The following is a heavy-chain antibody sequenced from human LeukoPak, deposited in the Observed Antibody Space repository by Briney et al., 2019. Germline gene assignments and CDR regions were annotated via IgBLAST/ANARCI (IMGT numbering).Heavy chain of an antibody. CDR2: INWSGSST. CDR3: ARVGAGTGD. CDR1: GFRFNDFY. V-gene: IGHV3-20*04. D-gene: IGHD1-1*01. J-gene: IGHJ4*02. Sequence: PGGSLRLSCTASGFRFNDFYMAWIRQAPGKGLEWVSGINWSGSSTGYADSVKGRFTISRDNAKNSLYLQMNSLRAEDTALYYCARVGAGTGDWGQGTLVTVSS.